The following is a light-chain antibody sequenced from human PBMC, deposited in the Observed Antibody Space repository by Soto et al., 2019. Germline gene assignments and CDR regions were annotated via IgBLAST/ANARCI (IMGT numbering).Light chain of an antibody. CDR1: SSDVGGYDY. Sequence: QSALTQPPSASGSPGQSVTISCTGSSSDVGGYDYVSWYQQHPGKAPKLMIYAVTERPSGVPDRFSGSKSGNTAFLTVSGLQAEDEADYYCSSYAASNIPYVFGTGTKVTVL. CDR3: SSYAASNIPYV. J-gene: IGLJ1*01. V-gene: IGLV2-8*01. CDR2: AVT.